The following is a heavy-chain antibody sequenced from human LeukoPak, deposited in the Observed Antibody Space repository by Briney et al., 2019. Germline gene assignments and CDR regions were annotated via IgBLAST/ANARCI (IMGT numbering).Heavy chain of an antibody. V-gene: IGHV1-2*06. CDR2: INPNSGGT. CDR3: ARDLYYYDSSGYSHFDY. CDR1: GGTFSSYA. D-gene: IGHD3-22*01. J-gene: IGHJ4*02. Sequence: ASVKVSCKASGGTFSSYAISWVRQAPGQGLEWMGRINPNSGGTNYAQKFQGRVTMTRDTSISTAYMELSRLRSDDTAVYYCARDLYYYDSSGYSHFDYWGQGTLVTVSS.